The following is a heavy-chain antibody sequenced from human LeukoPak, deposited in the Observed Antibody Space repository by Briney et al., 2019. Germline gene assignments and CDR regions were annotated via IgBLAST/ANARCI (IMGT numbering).Heavy chain of an antibody. CDR3: AKDRLVPTASTRTVHMDV. V-gene: IGHV3-48*02. Sequence: GGSLRLSCAASGFSFSSDNMNWVRQAPGKWMEWVSYISSSSSTIYYADSVKGRFIISRDNAKNSLFLQMNSLRDEDTAVYYCAKDRLVPTASTRTVHMDVWGQGTTVTVSS. J-gene: IGHJ6*02. CDR2: ISSSSSTI. D-gene: IGHD2-2*01. CDR1: GFSFSSDN.